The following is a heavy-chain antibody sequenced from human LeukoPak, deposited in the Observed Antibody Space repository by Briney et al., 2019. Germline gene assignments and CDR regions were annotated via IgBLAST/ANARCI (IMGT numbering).Heavy chain of an antibody. V-gene: IGHV4-34*01. D-gene: IGHD6-13*01. Sequence: EPSETLSLTCAVYGGSFSGYYWSWIRQPPGKGLEWIGEINHSGSTNYNPSLKSRVTISVDTSKNQFSLKLSSVTAADTAVYYCARAGSSWYGRDFDYWGQGTLVIVSS. CDR3: ARAGSSWYGRDFDY. J-gene: IGHJ4*02. CDR2: INHSGST. CDR1: GGSFSGYY.